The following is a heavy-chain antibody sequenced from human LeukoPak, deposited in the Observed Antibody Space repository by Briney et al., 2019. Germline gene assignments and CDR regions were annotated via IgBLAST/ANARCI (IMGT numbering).Heavy chain of an antibody. CDR1: GGTFSSYA. CDR3: ARDYYDSKNFDY. J-gene: IGHJ4*02. D-gene: IGHD3-22*01. Sequence: SVKVSCKASGGTFSSYAISWVRQAPGQGLEWMGGIIPIFGTANYAQKFQGRVTITADESTSTAYMELSSLRSEDTAVYYCARDYYDSKNFDYWGQGTLVTVSS. CDR2: IIPIFGTA. V-gene: IGHV1-69*01.